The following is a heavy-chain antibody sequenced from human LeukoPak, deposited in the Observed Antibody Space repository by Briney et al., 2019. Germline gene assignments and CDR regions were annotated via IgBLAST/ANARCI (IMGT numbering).Heavy chain of an antibody. D-gene: IGHD1-26*01. CDR3: ARGGLVGSTKNYFDY. CDR1: GYSFTTYW. CDR2: IYPGDSDT. J-gene: IGHJ4*02. Sequence: GESLKISCKASGYSFTTYWIGWVRQMPGKGLEWMGIIYPGDSDTRYSPSFQGQVTISADKSITTAYLQWSSLKASDIAMYYCARGGLVGSTKNYFDYWGQGTLVTVSS. V-gene: IGHV5-51*01.